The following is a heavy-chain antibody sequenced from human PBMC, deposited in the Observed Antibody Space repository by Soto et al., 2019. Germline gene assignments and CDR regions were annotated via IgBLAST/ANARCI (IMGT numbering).Heavy chain of an antibody. CDR1: GGCFSGYY. V-gene: IGHV4-34*01. Sequence: QVQLQQWGAGLLKPSETLSLTCAVYGGCFSGYYWSWIRLPPGKGLEWIGEINDSGSTNYNASLESRLNTSVDTSKNQFSLKLSSVTAADTGVYCCASLPVVRVKNYFDYWGQGTLVTVSS. CDR2: INDSGST. CDR3: ASLPVVRVKNYFDY. J-gene: IGHJ4*02. D-gene: IGHD3-10*01.